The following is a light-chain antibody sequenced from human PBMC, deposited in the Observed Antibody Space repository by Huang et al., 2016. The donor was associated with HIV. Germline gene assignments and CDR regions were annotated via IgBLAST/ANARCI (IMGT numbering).Light chain of an antibody. V-gene: IGKV3-20*01. CDR3: QQYGASPLT. J-gene: IGKJ4*01. Sequence: EVVLTQSPAVLSLSPGERATLSCRARQTISSNSLAWYQQRPGRAPRLLISGAASRATGVPDRFSGTGSGTDFILTISRLEPEDFALYYCQQYGASPLTFGGGTKIEIK. CDR1: QTISSNS. CDR2: GAA.